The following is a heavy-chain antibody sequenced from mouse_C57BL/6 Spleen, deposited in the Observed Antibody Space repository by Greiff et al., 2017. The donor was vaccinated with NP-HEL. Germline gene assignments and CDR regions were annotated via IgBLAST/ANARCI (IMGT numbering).Heavy chain of an antibody. Sequence: EVQLQESGPGLVKPSQSLSLTCSVTGYSITSGYYWNWIRQFPGNKLEWMGYISYDGSNNYNPSLKNRISITRDTSKNQFFLKLNSVTTEDTATYYCAREGDDYLWFAYWGQGTLVTVSA. J-gene: IGHJ3*01. CDR2: ISYDGSN. CDR3: AREGDDYLWFAY. D-gene: IGHD2-4*01. CDR1: GYSITSGYY. V-gene: IGHV3-6*01.